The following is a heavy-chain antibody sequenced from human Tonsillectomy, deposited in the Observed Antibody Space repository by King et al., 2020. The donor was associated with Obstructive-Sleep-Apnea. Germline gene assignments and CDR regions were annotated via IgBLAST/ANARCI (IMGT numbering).Heavy chain of an antibody. CDR2: IKSKTDGGTT. Sequence: VQLVESGGGLVKPGGSLRLSCAASGFTFSNAWMSWVRQAPGKGLEWVGRIKSKTDGGTTDYAAPVKGRFTISSDDSKNTLYLQMNSLKTEDTAVYYCTTPSGRFDFWSGYYYFDYWGQGTLVTVSS. J-gene: IGHJ4*02. CDR3: TTPSGRFDFWSGYYYFDY. V-gene: IGHV3-15*01. CDR1: GFTFSNAW. D-gene: IGHD3-3*01.